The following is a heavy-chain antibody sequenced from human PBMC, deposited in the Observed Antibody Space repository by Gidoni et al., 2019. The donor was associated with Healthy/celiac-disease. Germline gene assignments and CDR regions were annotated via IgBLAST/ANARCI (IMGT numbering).Heavy chain of an antibody. Sequence: QVQLVESGGGVVQPGRSLRHSCAASGFTLSSYAMHWVRQAPGKGLEWVAVISYDGSNKYYADSVKGRFTISRDNSKNTLYLQMNSLRAEDTAVYYCARAGVRFLEWLPNYYYGMDVWGQGTTVTVSS. D-gene: IGHD3-3*01. CDR3: ARAGVRFLEWLPNYYYGMDV. CDR2: ISYDGSNK. V-gene: IGHV3-30*01. CDR1: GFTLSSYA. J-gene: IGHJ6*02.